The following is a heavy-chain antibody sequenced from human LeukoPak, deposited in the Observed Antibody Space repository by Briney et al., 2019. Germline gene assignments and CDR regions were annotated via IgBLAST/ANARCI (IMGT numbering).Heavy chain of an antibody. CDR2: INHSGST. CDR1: GGSFSGYY. Sequence: SETLSLTCAVYGGSFSGYYWSWIRQPPGKGLEWIGEINHSGSTNYNPSLKSRVTISADTSKNQFSLNLSSVTAADTAVYYCARGRIQISLHVFDVWGQGTMVTVSS. D-gene: IGHD5-18*01. CDR3: ARGRIQISLHVFDV. V-gene: IGHV4-34*01. J-gene: IGHJ3*01.